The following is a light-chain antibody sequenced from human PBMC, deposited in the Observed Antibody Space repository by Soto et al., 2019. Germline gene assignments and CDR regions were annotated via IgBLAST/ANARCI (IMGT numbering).Light chain of an antibody. CDR1: NSNIGRNY. Sequence: QSVLTQPPSASGPPGQRVVISCSGSNSNIGRNYVYWYRQVPGTAPRLLIFLNNQRPSGVPDRFSGSKSGTSASLVISWLQSEDEADYYCAAWDASLSGVVFGGGTKLTVL. CDR2: LNN. J-gene: IGLJ2*01. CDR3: AAWDASLSGVV. V-gene: IGLV1-47*01.